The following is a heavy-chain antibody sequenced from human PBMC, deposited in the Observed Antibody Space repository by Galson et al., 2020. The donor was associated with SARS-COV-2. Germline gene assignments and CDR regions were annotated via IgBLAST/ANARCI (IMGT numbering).Heavy chain of an antibody. D-gene: IGHD6-19*01. J-gene: IGHJ4*02. CDR3: ARESYDSGWFDY. CDR1: GFSFSSYW. CDR2: IKQDGSDK. V-gene: IGHV3-7*03. Sequence: GGSLRLSCAASGFSFSSYWMTWVRQAPGKGLEWVANIKQDGSDKYYVDSVKGRFTISRDNAKNSLYLHMNSLRAEDTAVYYCARESYDSGWFDYWGQGTLVTVSP.